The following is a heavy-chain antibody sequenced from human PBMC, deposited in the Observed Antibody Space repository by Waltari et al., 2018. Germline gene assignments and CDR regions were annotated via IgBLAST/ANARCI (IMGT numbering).Heavy chain of an antibody. J-gene: IGHJ4*02. CDR1: GFTCTTYW. Sequence: EVQLVESGGGLVQPGGSLRLSCAAAGFTCTTYWMTWVRQAPGKGLEWVANLNQDGSAKFYVESVKGRFTISRDNAKNSLFLQMNSLRAEDTAVYYCARGVSGDSGPADYWGQGTLVTVSS. CDR3: ARGVSGDSGPADY. D-gene: IGHD4-17*01. CDR2: LNQDGSAK. V-gene: IGHV3-7*01.